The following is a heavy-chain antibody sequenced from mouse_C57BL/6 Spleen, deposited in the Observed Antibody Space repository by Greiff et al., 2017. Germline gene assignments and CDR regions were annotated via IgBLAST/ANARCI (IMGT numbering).Heavy chain of an antibody. Sequence: VQLQQSGPELVKPGASVKISCKASGYTFTDYYMNWVQQSHGKSLEWIGDINPNNGGTSYNQKFKGKATLTVDKSSSTAYMELRSLTSEDSAVYYCARRERSYFDYWGQGTTLTVSS. CDR1: GYTFTDYY. CDR2: INPNNGGT. CDR3: ARRERSYFDY. D-gene: IGHD1-1*01. V-gene: IGHV1-26*01. J-gene: IGHJ2*01.